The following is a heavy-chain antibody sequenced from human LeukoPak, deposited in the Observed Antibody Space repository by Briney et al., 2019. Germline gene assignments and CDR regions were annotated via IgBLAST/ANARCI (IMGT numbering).Heavy chain of an antibody. CDR3: ARDGIVGAFDY. J-gene: IGHJ4*02. CDR2: IYHSGST. CDR1: GGSISSGGYS. V-gene: IGHV4-30-2*01. D-gene: IGHD1-26*01. Sequence: SETLSLTCAVSGGSISSGGYSWSWIRQPPGKGLEWIGYIYHSGSTYYNSSLKSRVTISVDRSKNQFSLELSSVTAADTAVYYCARDGIVGAFDYWGQGTLVTVSS.